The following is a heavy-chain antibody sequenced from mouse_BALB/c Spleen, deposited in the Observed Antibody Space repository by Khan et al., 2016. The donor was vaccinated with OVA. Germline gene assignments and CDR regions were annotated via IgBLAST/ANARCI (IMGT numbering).Heavy chain of an antibody. CDR3: ARTYDGTMDY. CDR1: GFNIKDTY. J-gene: IGHJ4*01. CDR2: IDPANGNT. Sequence: EVQLQESGAELVKPGASVKLSCTASGFNIKDTYMHWVKQRPEEGLEWIGKIDPANGNTKYDPKFQGKATITADTSSNTAYLQLSSLTSEDTAFYYCARTYDGTMDYWGQGTSVTVSS. D-gene: IGHD2-14*01. V-gene: IGHV14-3*02.